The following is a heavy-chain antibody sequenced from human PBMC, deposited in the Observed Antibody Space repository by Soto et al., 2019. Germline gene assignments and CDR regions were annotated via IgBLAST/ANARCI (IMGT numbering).Heavy chain of an antibody. V-gene: IGHV3-23*01. CDR3: AKDYGSGSQTFDY. CDR1: GFTFSSYA. D-gene: IGHD3-10*01. CDR2: ISGSGGST. J-gene: IGHJ4*02. Sequence: GGSLRLSCAASGFTFSSYAMSWVRQAPGRGLEWVSAISGSGGSTYYADSVKGRFTISRDNSKNTLYLQMNSLRAEDTAVYYCAKDYGSGSQTFDYWGQGTLVTVSS.